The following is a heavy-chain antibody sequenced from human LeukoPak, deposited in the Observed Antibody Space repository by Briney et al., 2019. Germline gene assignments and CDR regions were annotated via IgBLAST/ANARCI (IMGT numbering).Heavy chain of an antibody. V-gene: IGHV1-18*01. D-gene: IGHD5-12*01. CDR2: ISTYNGNT. CDR3: TRDLGQWLLQGIFFDY. Sequence: ASVKVSCKASGYTFTSYGISWVRQAPGQGLEWMGWISTYNGNTNYAQKVQGRVTLTTDTSTSTAYMEVRSLRSDDTAVYYCTRDLGQWLLQGIFFDYWGQGTRVTVSS. J-gene: IGHJ4*02. CDR1: GYTFTSYG.